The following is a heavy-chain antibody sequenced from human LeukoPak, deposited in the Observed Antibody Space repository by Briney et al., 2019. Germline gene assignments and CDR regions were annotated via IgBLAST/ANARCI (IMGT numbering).Heavy chain of an antibody. D-gene: IGHD3-10*01. CDR2: ISAYNGNT. CDR1: GGTFSSYA. J-gene: IGHJ4*02. Sequence: GASVKVSCKASGGTFSSYAISWVRQAPGQGLEWMGWISAYNGNTNYAQKLQGRVTMTTDTSTSTAYMELRSLRSDDTAVYYCARDQDPITMVRGVIIPVGYWGQGTLVTVSS. CDR3: ARDQDPITMVRGVIIPVGY. V-gene: IGHV1-18*01.